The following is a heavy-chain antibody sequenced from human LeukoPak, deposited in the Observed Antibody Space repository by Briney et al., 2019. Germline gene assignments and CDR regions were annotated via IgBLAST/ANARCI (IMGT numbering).Heavy chain of an antibody. D-gene: IGHD4-23*01. Sequence: ASVKVSCKASGYTFTGYYMHWVRQAPGQGLEWMGWINPNSGGTNYAQKFQGRVTMTRDTSTSTVYMELSSLRSEDTAVYYCARDPADYGDNSGDYWGQGTLVTVSS. V-gene: IGHV1-2*02. CDR2: INPNSGGT. CDR3: ARDPADYGDNSGDY. CDR1: GYTFTGYY. J-gene: IGHJ4*02.